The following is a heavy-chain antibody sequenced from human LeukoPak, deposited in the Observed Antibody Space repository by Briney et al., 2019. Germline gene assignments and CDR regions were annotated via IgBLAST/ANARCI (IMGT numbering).Heavy chain of an antibody. Sequence: GGSLRLSCAASGFTFSSYAMNWVRKAPGKGLEWVSAISGSGGSTYYADSVKGRFTISRDNSKNTVYLQMNSLRAEDMAVYYCAKPKVGAKYYYGMDVWGQGTTVTVSS. V-gene: IGHV3-23*01. CDR1: GFTFSSYA. CDR3: AKPKVGAKYYYGMDV. D-gene: IGHD1-26*01. J-gene: IGHJ6*02. CDR2: ISGSGGST.